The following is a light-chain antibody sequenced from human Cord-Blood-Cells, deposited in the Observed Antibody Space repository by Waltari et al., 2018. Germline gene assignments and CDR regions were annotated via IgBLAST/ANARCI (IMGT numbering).Light chain of an antibody. CDR1: QSISSY. CDR3: QQSYSTPPWT. J-gene: IGKJ1*01. CDR2: AAS. V-gene: IGKV1-39*01. Sequence: DIKMTQSPSSLSASVGERVTITCRASQSISSYLNWYQQKPGKAPKLLIYAASSLQSGVPSRFSGSGSGTDFTLTISSLQPEDFATYYCQQSYSTPPWTFGQGTKVEIK.